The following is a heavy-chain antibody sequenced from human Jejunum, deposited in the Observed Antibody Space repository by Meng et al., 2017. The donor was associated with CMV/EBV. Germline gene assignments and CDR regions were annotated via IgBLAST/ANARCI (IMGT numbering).Heavy chain of an antibody. CDR2: INSDGSST. Sequence: STFSSYCMHWVRQAPGKGLVWVSRINSDGSSTNYAASVKGRFTISRDNAKNTLYLQMNSLRAEDTAVYYCARDCSSTSCYRTGFDPWGQGTLVTVSS. CDR3: ARDCSSTSCYRTGFDP. V-gene: IGHV3-74*01. D-gene: IGHD2-2*01. CDR1: STFSSYC. J-gene: IGHJ5*02.